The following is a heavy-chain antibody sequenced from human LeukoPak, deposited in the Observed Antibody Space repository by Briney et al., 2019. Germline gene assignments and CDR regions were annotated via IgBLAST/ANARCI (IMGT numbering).Heavy chain of an antibody. V-gene: IGHV4-59*01. D-gene: IGHD2-2*01. CDR1: GGSISSYY. J-gene: IGHJ4*02. Sequence: SETLSLTCAVSGGSISSYYWSWIRQSPGRGLEYIGHIYYNGRTDYNPSLKSRVTISVDTSRNQFSLKLNSVTAADTAVYFCARWYCSRGTCYYLDYWGQGTLVTVSS. CDR3: ARWYCSRGTCYYLDY. CDR2: IYYNGRT.